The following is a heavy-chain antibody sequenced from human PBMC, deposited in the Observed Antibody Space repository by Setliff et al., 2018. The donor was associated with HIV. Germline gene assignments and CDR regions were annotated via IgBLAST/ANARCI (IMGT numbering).Heavy chain of an antibody. CDR2: IYSSGST. CDR3: ARFARDPTD. V-gene: IGHV4-4*09. J-gene: IGHJ4*02. Sequence: SETLSLTCTVSNGSISGYYWSWIRQSPGKGLEWIGYIYSSGSTNYQPSLKSRVTMSLDASTSQFSLRLNSLTAADTAMYYCARFARDPTDWGRGILVTVSS. CDR1: NGSISGYY.